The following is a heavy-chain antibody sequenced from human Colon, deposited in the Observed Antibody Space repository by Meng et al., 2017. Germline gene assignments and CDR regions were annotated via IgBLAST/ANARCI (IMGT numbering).Heavy chain of an antibody. Sequence: SETLSLTCTVSGGSISSYYWRWIRQPPGKGLEWIGYIYYSGSTNYNPTFKNRVTISVDTSKNQFSLKLSSVTAADTAVYYCAREGDIVATAGFDYWGQGTLVTVSS. CDR2: IYYSGST. CDR1: GGSISSYY. V-gene: IGHV4-59*01. CDR3: AREGDIVATAGFDY. J-gene: IGHJ4*02. D-gene: IGHD5-12*01.